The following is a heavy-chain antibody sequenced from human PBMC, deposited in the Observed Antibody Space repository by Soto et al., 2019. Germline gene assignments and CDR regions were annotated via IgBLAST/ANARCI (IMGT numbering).Heavy chain of an antibody. Sequence: VVSLRLSCAASVFTFRSYGMNWVCQAPGKGLEWVSSISSSSSYIYYADSVKGRFTISRDNAKNSLYLQMNSLRAEDTAVYYCAITYYEYYGMDVWVQGTTVTGSS. CDR1: VFTFRSYG. V-gene: IGHV3-21*01. CDR2: ISSSSSYI. CDR3: AITYYEYYGMDV. J-gene: IGHJ6*02.